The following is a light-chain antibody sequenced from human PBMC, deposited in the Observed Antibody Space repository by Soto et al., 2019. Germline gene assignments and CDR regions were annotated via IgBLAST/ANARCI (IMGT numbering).Light chain of an antibody. CDR1: QTISSW. V-gene: IGKV1-5*01. CDR2: GAS. Sequence: DIQMTQSPSTLSGSVGDRVTITCRASQTISSWLAWYQQKPGKAPKLLMYGASRLQSGVPSRFSGSGSGTDFTLTITGLQPEDFGTYYCLQDYSYPRTFGQGTKVDIK. J-gene: IGKJ1*01. CDR3: LQDYSYPRT.